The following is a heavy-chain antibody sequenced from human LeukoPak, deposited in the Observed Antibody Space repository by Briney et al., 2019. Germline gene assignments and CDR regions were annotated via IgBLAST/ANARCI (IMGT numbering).Heavy chain of an antibody. CDR2: INHSGST. D-gene: IGHD6-19*01. CDR1: GFTFSSYA. Sequence: GSLRLSCAASGFTFSSYAMSWIRQPPGKGLEWIGEINHSGSTNYNPSLKSRVTISVDTSKNQFSLKLSSVTAADTAVYYCARGSRGWYRENNWFDPWGQGTLVTVSS. J-gene: IGHJ5*02. CDR3: ARGSRGWYRENNWFDP. V-gene: IGHV4-34*01.